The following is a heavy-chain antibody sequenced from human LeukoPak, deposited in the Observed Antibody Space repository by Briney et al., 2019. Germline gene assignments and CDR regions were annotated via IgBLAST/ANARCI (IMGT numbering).Heavy chain of an antibody. D-gene: IGHD2-15*01. V-gene: IGHV1-58*02. CDR3: AADREYSAFDI. CDR2: IVVGSGNT. Sequence: GASVKVSRTASGFTLTSSAMQWVRQARGQRLEWIGWIVVGSGNTNYAQKFQERVTITRDMSTSTAYMELSSLRSEDTAVYYCAADREYSAFDIWGQGTMVTVSS. CDR1: GFTLTSSA. J-gene: IGHJ3*02.